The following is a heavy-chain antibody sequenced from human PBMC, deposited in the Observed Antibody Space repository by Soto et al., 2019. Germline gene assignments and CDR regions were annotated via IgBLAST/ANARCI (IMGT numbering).Heavy chain of an antibody. CDR1: GFTFSSYS. J-gene: IGHJ5*02. CDR2: ISSSSSYI. CDR3: AREPGIEAPFDP. V-gene: IGHV3-21*01. Sequence: GGSLRLSCAASGFTFSSYSMNWVRQAPGKGLEWVSSISSSSSYIYYADSVKGRFTISRDNAKNSLYLQMNSLRAEDTAVYYCAREPGIEAPFDPWGQGTLVTVSS. D-gene: IGHD6-13*01.